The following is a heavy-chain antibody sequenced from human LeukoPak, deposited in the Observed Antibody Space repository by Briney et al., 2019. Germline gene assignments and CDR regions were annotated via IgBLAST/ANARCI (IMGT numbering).Heavy chain of an antibody. CDR2: IRYEGSHK. CDR1: GFILSNFA. V-gene: IGHV3-30*02. CDR3: LAARGSFNI. D-gene: IGHD6-6*01. Sequence: GGSLRPSCVGSGFILSNFAIHWVRPAPGKGRDWVSFIRYEGSHKYYADSVEGRSTISRENANNTVFLQLSGLRPEDTAVYHCLAARGSFNIWGQGTMVTVSS. J-gene: IGHJ3*02.